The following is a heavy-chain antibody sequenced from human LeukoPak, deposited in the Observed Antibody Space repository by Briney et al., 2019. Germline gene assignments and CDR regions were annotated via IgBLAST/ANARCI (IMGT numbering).Heavy chain of an antibody. D-gene: IGHD6-13*01. Sequence: PSETLSLTCTVSGGSISSSSYYWGWIRQPPWKGLEWIGSIYYSGSTYYNPSLKSRVTISVDTSKNQFSLKLTSVTAADTAVYYCARHLAAAHDYWGQGTLVTVSS. J-gene: IGHJ4*02. V-gene: IGHV4-39*01. CDR1: GGSISSSSYY. CDR2: IYYSGST. CDR3: ARHLAAAHDY.